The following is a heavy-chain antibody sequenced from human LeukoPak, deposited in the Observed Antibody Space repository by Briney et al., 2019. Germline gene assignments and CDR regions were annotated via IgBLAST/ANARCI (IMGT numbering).Heavy chain of an antibody. Sequence: PSETLSLTCTVSGVSISSYHWSWIRQPAGKGLEWIGRIYTSGSTNYYPSLKSRVTISVDKSKSQVSLKLSSVTAADTAVYYCARDLGSGSYQELDYWGQGTLVTVSS. V-gene: IGHV4-4*07. CDR2: IYTSGST. CDR1: GVSISSYH. D-gene: IGHD3-10*01. CDR3: ARDLGSGSYQELDY. J-gene: IGHJ4*02.